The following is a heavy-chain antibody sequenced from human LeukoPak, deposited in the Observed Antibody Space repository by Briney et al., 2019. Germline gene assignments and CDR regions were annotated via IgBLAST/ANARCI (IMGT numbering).Heavy chain of an antibody. D-gene: IGHD6-19*01. V-gene: IGHV4-61*02. CDR1: VDSISSGSHY. Sequence: SETLSLTCTVSVDSISSGSHYWSWIRQPAGKGLEWIGLIYATGSYSYNPALKSRVTISVDTAKNQFSLKLNSVTAADTAVYFCARMNGLGGWAPFDYWGQGTLVSVSS. CDR2: IYATGSY. CDR3: ARMNGLGGWAPFDY. J-gene: IGHJ4*02.